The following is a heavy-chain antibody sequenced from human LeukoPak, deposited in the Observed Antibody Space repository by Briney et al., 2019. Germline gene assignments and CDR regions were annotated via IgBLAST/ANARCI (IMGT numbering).Heavy chain of an antibody. J-gene: IGHJ2*01. CDR2: MNPNSGST. CDR1: GYTFTNYD. Sequence: ASAKVSCKASGYTFTNYDINWVRQATGQGLEWMGWMNPNSGSTGYPQKFRGRVTMTRDTSIGTAYMELSSLRSEDTAVYYCARGLGSPSENWYFDLWGRGSLVTVSS. CDR3: ARGLGSPSENWYFDL. V-gene: IGHV1-8*02. D-gene: IGHD1-26*01.